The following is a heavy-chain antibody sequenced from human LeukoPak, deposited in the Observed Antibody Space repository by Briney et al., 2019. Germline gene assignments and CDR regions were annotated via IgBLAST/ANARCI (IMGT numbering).Heavy chain of an antibody. CDR2: IYYSGST. CDR1: GGSISSGGYS. CDR3: ARGYGSGSYLR. V-gene: IGHV4-30-4*07. D-gene: IGHD3-10*01. Sequence: SETLSLTCAVSGGSISSGGYSWSWIRQPPGKGLEWIGYIYYSGSTYYNPSLKSRVTISVDTSKNQFSLKLSSVTAADTAVYYCARGYGSGSYLRWGQGTLVTVSS. J-gene: IGHJ4*02.